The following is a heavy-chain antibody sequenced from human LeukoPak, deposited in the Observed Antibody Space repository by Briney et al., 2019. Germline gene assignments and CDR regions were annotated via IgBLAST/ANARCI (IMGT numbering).Heavy chain of an antibody. CDR1: GDSFKSYV. J-gene: IGHJ5*02. D-gene: IGHD3-9*01. CDR3: ARAEDQGRYFDWLPGFDP. V-gene: IGHV1-69*01. Sequence: SVKVSCKASGDSFKSYVINWVRQAPGQGLEWMGGILPIFGSAIYAQHFRGRLTITAAESTNTAYMELHRLRSDDTALYYCARAEDQGRYFDWLPGFDPWSQRTLVTVSS. CDR2: ILPIFGSA.